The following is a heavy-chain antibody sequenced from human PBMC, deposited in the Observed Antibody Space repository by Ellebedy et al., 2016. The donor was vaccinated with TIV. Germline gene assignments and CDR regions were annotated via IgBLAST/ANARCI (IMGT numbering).Heavy chain of an antibody. Sequence: GGSLRLSCAASGFSFSSSDMHWVRRATGKRLEWVSAIGRGRDTYYSDSVKGRFTISRENAKNTLYLQMNSLRAEDTAVYYCARDPLYMGQLRPHFDYWGQGTLVSVSS. V-gene: IGHV3-13*01. CDR1: GFSFSSSD. J-gene: IGHJ4*02. D-gene: IGHD3-16*01. CDR3: ARDPLYMGQLRPHFDY. CDR2: IGRGRDT.